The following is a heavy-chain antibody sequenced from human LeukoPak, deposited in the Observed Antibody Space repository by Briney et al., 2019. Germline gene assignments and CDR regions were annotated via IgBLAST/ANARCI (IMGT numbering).Heavy chain of an antibody. D-gene: IGHD3-10*01. V-gene: IGHV1-69*06. CDR3: AGKFGLSFDY. Sequence: ASVTVSCKASGGTFSSYAISWVRQAPGQGLEWMGGFIPIFGTANYAQKFQGRVTITADKSTSTAYMELSSLRSEDTAVYYCAGKFGLSFDYWGQGTLVTVSS. J-gene: IGHJ4*02. CDR1: GGTFSSYA. CDR2: FIPIFGTA.